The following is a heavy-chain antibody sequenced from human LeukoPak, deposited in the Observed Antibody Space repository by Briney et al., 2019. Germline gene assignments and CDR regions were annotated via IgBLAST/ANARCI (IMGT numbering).Heavy chain of an antibody. Sequence: NPSETLSLTCSVSGGSFSNYYWTWIRQPAGKELEWIGRIYTSGSTNYNPFFKSRVTISLDTSQREVSLTLTSMTAADTAVYFCARGSGSYRPLYFFDYWGQGTLVTVSS. CDR3: ARGSGSYRPLYFFDY. J-gene: IGHJ4*02. CDR2: IYTSGST. V-gene: IGHV4-4*07. CDR1: GGSFSNYY. D-gene: IGHD1-26*01.